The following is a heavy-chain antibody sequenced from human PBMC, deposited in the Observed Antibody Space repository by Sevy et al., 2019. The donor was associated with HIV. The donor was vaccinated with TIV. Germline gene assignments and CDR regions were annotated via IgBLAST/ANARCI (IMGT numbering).Heavy chain of an antibody. CDR2: ISNGGTSI. V-gene: IGHV3-48*03. J-gene: IGHJ4*02. CDR3: ARDSGTCDDINCHHFVN. Sequence: GGSLRLSCAASGFSFSTYEMNWVRQAPGKGLKWISYISNGGTSIYYADSVKGRFTISRDNAKNSLYLQMNSLRAEDTAIYYCARDSGTCDDINCHHFVNWGQRTLVTVSS. D-gene: IGHD1-26*01. CDR1: GFSFSTYE.